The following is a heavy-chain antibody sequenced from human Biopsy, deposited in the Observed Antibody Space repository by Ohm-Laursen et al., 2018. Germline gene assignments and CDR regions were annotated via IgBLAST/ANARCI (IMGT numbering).Heavy chain of an antibody. CDR1: GGSFNGYF. D-gene: IGHD6-13*01. CDR2: ITQSGRT. Sequence: GTLSLTCAVYGGSFNGYFWSWIRQPPGKGLEWIGDITQSGRTNYSPSLKSRVTISVDTAKKQFSLSLRSVTAADTAVYYCARVPLPGIGAAYQGRFLYGMDVWGQGTTVSVSS. CDR3: ARVPLPGIGAAYQGRFLYGMDV. J-gene: IGHJ6*02. V-gene: IGHV4-34*01.